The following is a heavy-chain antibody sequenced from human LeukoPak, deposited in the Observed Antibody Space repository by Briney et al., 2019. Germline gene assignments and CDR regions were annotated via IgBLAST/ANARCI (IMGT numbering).Heavy chain of an antibody. Sequence: ASVKVSCKASGFTFTGYYIHWVRQAPGQGLEWMGWVNPNNGGTNYAQMFQGRVTMTRDTSISTAYMELSRLTSDDTAVYYCARDSYGCNWSLGYWGQGTLVTVSS. CDR3: ARDSYGCNWSLGY. V-gene: IGHV1-2*02. J-gene: IGHJ4*02. CDR2: VNPNNGGT. D-gene: IGHD4-23*01. CDR1: GFTFTGYY.